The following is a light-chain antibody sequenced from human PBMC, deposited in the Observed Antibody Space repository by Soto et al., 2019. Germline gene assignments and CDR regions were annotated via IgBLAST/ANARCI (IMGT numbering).Light chain of an antibody. CDR1: SSDVGNYNV. Sequence: QLVLTQPASVSGSPGQSITISCTGTSSDVGNYNVVSWYQQHPDKAPKLMIHEVSKRPSGVSNRFSGSKSGNTASLTISGLQTEDEAAYYCCSYAGSSSNWVFGGGTQLTVL. J-gene: IGLJ3*02. CDR2: EVS. V-gene: IGLV2-23*02. CDR3: CSYAGSSSNWV.